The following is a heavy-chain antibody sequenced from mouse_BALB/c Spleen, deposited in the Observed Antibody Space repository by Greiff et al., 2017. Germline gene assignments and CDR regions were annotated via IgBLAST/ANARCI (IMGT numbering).Heavy chain of an antibody. J-gene: IGHJ3*01. CDR3: ARWDYPFAY. CDR2: IDPENGNT. CDR1: GFNIKDYY. Sequence: EVQLVESGAELVRPGALVKLSCKASGFNIKDYYMHWVKQRPEQGLEWIGWIDPENGNTIYDPKFQGKASITADTSSNTAYLQLSSLTSEDTAVYYCARWDYPFAYWGQGTLVTVSA. D-gene: IGHD2-4*01. V-gene: IGHV14-1*02.